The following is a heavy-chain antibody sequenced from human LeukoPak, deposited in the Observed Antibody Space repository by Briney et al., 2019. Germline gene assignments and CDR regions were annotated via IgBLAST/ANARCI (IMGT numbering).Heavy chain of an antibody. CDR1: GFTFSSYW. J-gene: IGHJ4*02. Sequence: GASLRLSCAASGFTFSSYWMHWVRQAPGKGLVWVSRINSDGSSTSSADSVKGRFTISRDNSKSTLYLEMNRLRAEDTAVYYCAKKGSSSSESYYFDYWGQGTLVTVSS. CDR2: INSDGSST. D-gene: IGHD6-6*01. CDR3: AKKGSSSSESYYFDY. V-gene: IGHV3-74*01.